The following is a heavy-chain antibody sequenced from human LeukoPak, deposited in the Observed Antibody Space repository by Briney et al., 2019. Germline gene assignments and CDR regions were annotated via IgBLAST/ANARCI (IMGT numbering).Heavy chain of an antibody. CDR1: GFTFSDFA. J-gene: IGHJ4*02. CDR3: AKDPPYTLDTAMGYFDY. Sequence: GGSLRLSCAASGFTFSDFAMSWVRQAPGKGLEWVSAISGSGGSTYYADSVKGRFTISRDNSKNTLYLQMNSLRAEDTAVYYCAKDPPYTLDTAMGYFDYWGQGTLVTVSS. CDR2: ISGSGGST. V-gene: IGHV3-23*01. D-gene: IGHD5-18*01.